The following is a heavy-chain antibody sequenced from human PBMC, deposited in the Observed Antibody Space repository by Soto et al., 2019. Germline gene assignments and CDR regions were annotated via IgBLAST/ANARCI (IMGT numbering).Heavy chain of an antibody. CDR2: VDDSGNT. J-gene: IGHJ4*02. V-gene: IGHV4-61*01. Sequence: PADTLSLTCTVSSGSVSSASYYWIWIRQPPGKGLEGIGDVDDSGNTNYNPSLKSRVTISVDTSKNQFSLRLRSVTAADTAVYYCARLRSYSAGWSDYWGQGTLVHVSS. D-gene: IGHD6-19*01. CDR1: SGSVSSASYY. CDR3: ARLRSYSAGWSDY.